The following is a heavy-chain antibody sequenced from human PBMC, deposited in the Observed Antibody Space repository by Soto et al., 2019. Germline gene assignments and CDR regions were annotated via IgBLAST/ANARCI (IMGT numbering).Heavy chain of an antibody. V-gene: IGHV4-59*01. D-gene: IGHD3-10*01. CDR1: GGFISSYY. Sequence: PSETLSLTCTVSGGFISSYYWSWIRQPPGKGPEWIGYIYYSGSTNYNPSLKSRVTISVDTSKNQFSLKLSSVTAADTAVYYCARAMVRGDPFDYWGQGTLVTVSS. J-gene: IGHJ4*02. CDR2: IYYSGST. CDR3: ARAMVRGDPFDY.